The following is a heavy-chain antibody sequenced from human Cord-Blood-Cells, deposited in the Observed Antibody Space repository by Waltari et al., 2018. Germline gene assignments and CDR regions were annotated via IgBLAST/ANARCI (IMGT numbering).Heavy chain of an antibody. J-gene: IGHJ3*02. V-gene: IGHV3-23*01. CDR1: GFTFSSYA. CDR3: AKDQEGSVVPAAKAFDI. Sequence: EVQLLESGGGLVQPGGSLRLSCAASGFTFSSYAMSWVRQAPGKGLEWVSAISGSGGSTYYADSVKGRFTISRDNSKNTLYLQMNSLRAEDTAVYYCAKDQEGSVVPAAKAFDIWGQGTMVTVSS. CDR2: ISGSGGST. D-gene: IGHD2-2*01.